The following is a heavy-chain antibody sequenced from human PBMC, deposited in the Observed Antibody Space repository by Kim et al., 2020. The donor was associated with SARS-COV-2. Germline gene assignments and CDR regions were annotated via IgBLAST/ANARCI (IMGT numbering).Heavy chain of an antibody. D-gene: IGHD3-16*01. CDR3: ARRGRWLDAFDI. V-gene: IGHV4-59*08. J-gene: IGHJ3*02. Sequence: NYTPSLKSRVTISVDTSKNQFSLKLSSVTAADTAVYYCARRGRWLDAFDIWGQGTMVTVSS.